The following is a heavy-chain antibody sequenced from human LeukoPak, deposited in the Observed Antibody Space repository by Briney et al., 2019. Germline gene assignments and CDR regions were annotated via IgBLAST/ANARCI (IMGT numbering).Heavy chain of an antibody. D-gene: IGHD3-10*01. CDR2: IDASWST. J-gene: IGHJ3*02. CDR1: GGSICNYY. V-gene: IGHV4-4*07. CDR3: ARVCGSATNYRLCGFDI. Sequence: ASETLSLTCTVSGGSICNYYWNWILQPAGKGLEWIGRIDASWSTNYNPSLKSRVTMSVDTSKNQFSLKVSSVTAADTAVYYCARVCGSATNYRLCGFDIWGQGTVVTVSS.